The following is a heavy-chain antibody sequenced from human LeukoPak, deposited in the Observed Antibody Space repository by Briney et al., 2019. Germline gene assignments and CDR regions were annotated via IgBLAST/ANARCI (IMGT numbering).Heavy chain of an antibody. CDR3: ARGTLEMATTYYFDY. CDR2: IYYSGST. J-gene: IGHJ4*02. D-gene: IGHD5-24*01. CDR1: GGSISSYY. V-gene: IGHV4-59*01. Sequence: SETLSLTCTVSGGSISSYYWSWIRHPPGKGLEWIGYIYYSGSTNYNPSLKSRVTISVDTSKNQFSLKLSSVTAADTAVYYCARGTLEMATTYYFDYWGQGTLVTVSS.